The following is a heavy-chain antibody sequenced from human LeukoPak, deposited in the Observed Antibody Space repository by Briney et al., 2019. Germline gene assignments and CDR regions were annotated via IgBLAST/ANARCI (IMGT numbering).Heavy chain of an antibody. V-gene: IGHV3-9*03. D-gene: IGHD6-6*01. CDR3: AKDFLPYSSSSGGFDY. Sequence: GRSLRLSCAASGFTFDEYAMHWVRQAPGKGLEWVSGISWNSGSIVYADSVKGRFTISRDNAKNSLYLQMNSLGAEDMALYYCAKDFLPYSSSSGGFDYWGQGTLVTVSS. CDR2: ISWNSGSI. J-gene: IGHJ4*02. CDR1: GFTFDEYA.